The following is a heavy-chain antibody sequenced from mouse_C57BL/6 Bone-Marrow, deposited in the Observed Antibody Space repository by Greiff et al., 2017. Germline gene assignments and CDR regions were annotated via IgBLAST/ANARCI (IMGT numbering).Heavy chain of an antibody. V-gene: IGHV1-78*01. CDR2: IYPRDGST. Sequence: QVQLQQSDAELVKPGASVKISCKVSGYTFTDHTIHWMKQRPEQGLEWIGYIYPRDGSTKYNEKFKGKATLTADKSSSTAYMQLNSLTSEDSAVYYCAREEDYDGSSRAWFAYWGQGTLVTVSA. CDR1: GYTFTDHT. CDR3: AREEDYDGSSRAWFAY. D-gene: IGHD1-1*01. J-gene: IGHJ3*01.